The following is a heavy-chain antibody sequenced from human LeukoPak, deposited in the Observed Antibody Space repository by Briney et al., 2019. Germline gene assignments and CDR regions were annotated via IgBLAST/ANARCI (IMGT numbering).Heavy chain of an antibody. V-gene: IGHV4-34*01. J-gene: IGHJ4*02. Sequence: SETLSLTCAVYGGSFSGYYWSWIRQPPGKGLEWIGEINHSGSTNYNPSLKSRVTISVDTSKNQFSLKLSSVTAAGTAVYYCAGLYFDYWGQGTLVTVSS. CDR3: AGLYFDY. CDR1: GGSFSGYY. CDR2: INHSGST.